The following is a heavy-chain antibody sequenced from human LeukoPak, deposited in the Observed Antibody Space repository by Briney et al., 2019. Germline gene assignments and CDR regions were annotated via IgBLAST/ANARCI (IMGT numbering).Heavy chain of an antibody. V-gene: IGHV4-34*01. CDR1: GGSFSGYY. CDR3: ASGVATTIDY. Sequence: PSETLSLTCAVYGGSFSGYYWSWIRQSPGKGLEWIGEINHSGSTNYNPSLKSRVTISVDTSKDQFSLKLSSVTAADTAVYYCASGVATTIDYWGQGTLVTVSS. J-gene: IGHJ4*02. CDR2: INHSGST. D-gene: IGHD5-12*01.